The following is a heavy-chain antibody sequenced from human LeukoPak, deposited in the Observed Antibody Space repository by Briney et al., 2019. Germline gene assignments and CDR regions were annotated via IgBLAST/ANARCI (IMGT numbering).Heavy chain of an antibody. D-gene: IGHD3-10*01. CDR3: ADLPMIRGDPPSDY. V-gene: IGHV3-23*01. Sequence: GGSLRLSCAASGFTFSNYAMSWVRRAPGKGLEWVSAISGGGGTTYYADSVKGRFTISRDNSQNTLYLQMNSLRAEDTAIYFCADLPMIRGDPPSDYWGQGTLVTVSS. CDR1: GFTFSNYA. J-gene: IGHJ4*02. CDR2: ISGGGGTT.